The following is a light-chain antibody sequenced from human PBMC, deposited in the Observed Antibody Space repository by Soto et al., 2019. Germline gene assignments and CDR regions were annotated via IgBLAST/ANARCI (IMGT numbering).Light chain of an antibody. CDR3: QQYYSTPVT. J-gene: IGKJ1*01. CDR2: WAS. CDR1: QSVLYSSNNQNY. Sequence: DIVMTQSPDSLAVSLGERATINCKSSQSVLYSSNNQNYLAWYQQKPGQPPKLLIYWASTRESGVPDRFSGSGSGTEFTLTISSPQAEDVAVYYCQQYYSTPVTFGQGTKVDIK. V-gene: IGKV4-1*01.